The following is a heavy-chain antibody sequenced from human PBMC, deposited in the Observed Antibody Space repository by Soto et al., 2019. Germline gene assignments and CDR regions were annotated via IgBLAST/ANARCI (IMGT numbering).Heavy chain of an antibody. Sequence: ASVKVSCKASGYTFTNYAMHWVRQAPGQRLEWMGWINAGNGNTKYSQKFQGRVTITRDTSASTAYMELSSLRSEDTAVYYCARDKTLIFYYYYYMDVWGKGTTVTVSS. CDR1: GYTFTNYA. D-gene: IGHD3-3*01. V-gene: IGHV1-3*01. J-gene: IGHJ6*03. CDR3: ARDKTLIFYYYYYMDV. CDR2: INAGNGNT.